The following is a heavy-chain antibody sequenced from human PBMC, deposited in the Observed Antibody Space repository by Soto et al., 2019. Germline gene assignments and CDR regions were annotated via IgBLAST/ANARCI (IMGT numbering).Heavy chain of an antibody. D-gene: IGHD3-10*01. CDR3: ARDKRGVITTNWFDP. Sequence: QVQLQESGPGLVKPSQTLSLTCTVSGGSISSGGYYWSWIRQHPGKGLEWIGYIYYSGSTYYNPSLKSRVTISVDTSNNQFYLKLSSVTAADTAVYYCARDKRGVITTNWFDPWGQGTLVTVAS. V-gene: IGHV4-31*03. CDR1: GGSISSGGYY. J-gene: IGHJ5*02. CDR2: IYYSGST.